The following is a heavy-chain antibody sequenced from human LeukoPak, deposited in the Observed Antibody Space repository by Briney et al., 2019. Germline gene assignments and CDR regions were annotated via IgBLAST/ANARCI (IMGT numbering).Heavy chain of an antibody. CDR3: ARGGSLYSSSSIQVDY. V-gene: IGHV1-69*10. D-gene: IGHD6-6*01. CDR1: GGIFSTYA. CDR2: IVPAFSIT. J-gene: IGHJ4*02. Sequence: ASVKVSCKASGGIFSTYAITWLRQAPGHGLEWVGGIVPAFSITDYAQKFQGRVTMTRDTSISTAYMELSRLRSDDTAVYYCARGGSLYSSSSIQVDYWGQGTLVTVSS.